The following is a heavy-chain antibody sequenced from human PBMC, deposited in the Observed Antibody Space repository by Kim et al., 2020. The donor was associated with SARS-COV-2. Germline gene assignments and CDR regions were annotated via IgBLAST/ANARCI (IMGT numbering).Heavy chain of an antibody. Sequence: GGSLRLSCVTSGFTFRSYAMSWVRQAPGKGLEWVSSISGNGGGGGTYTAGSVKGRFTISRDDSKNTVYLQMSGLRAEDAATYFCAKTQSNGYNYFPFDYWGQGTLVTVSS. CDR2: ISGNGGGGGT. J-gene: IGHJ4*02. D-gene: IGHD3-22*01. CDR1: GFTFRSYA. V-gene: IGHV3-23*01. CDR3: AKTQSNGYNYFPFDY.